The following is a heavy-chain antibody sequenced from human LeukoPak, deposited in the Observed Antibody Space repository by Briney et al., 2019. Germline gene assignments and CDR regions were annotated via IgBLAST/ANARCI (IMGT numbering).Heavy chain of an antibody. Sequence: PSETLSLTCAVYGGSFSGYYWSWIRQPPGKGLEWIGEINHSGSTNYNPSLKSRVTISVDKSKNQFSLKLSSVTAADTAVYYCARGFWEQQSFDYWGQGTLVTVSS. CDR1: GGSFSGYY. J-gene: IGHJ4*02. D-gene: IGHD6-13*01. V-gene: IGHV4-34*01. CDR3: ARGFWEQQSFDY. CDR2: INHSGST.